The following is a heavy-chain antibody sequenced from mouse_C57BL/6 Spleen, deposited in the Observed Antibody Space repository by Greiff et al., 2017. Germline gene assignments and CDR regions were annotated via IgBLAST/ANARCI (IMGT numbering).Heavy chain of an antibody. Sequence: VQLQQSGAELARPGASVKLSCKASGYTFTSYGISWVKQRTGQGLEWIGEIYPRSGNTYYNEKFKGKATLTADKSSSTAYMELRSLTSEDSAVYFCARGGSSYGNYAMDYWGQGTSVTVSS. CDR1: GYTFTSYG. CDR2: IYPRSGNT. D-gene: IGHD1-1*01. V-gene: IGHV1-81*01. CDR3: ARGGSSYGNYAMDY. J-gene: IGHJ4*01.